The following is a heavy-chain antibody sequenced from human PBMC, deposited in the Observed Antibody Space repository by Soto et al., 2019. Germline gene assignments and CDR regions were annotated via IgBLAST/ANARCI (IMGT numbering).Heavy chain of an antibody. D-gene: IGHD2-21*01. J-gene: IGHJ5*02. CDR1: GAALNSGNYY. V-gene: IGHV4-31*03. Sequence: TPSLISSVSGAALNSGNYYWSWIRQVPGKGLEWIGHIYVTGAVDYNPSLRDRITISQDTSERQFSLNLRLVTAADTAVYYCARLRIATNNYKWFDPWRDVTLFTVS. CDR3: ARLRIATNNYKWFDP. CDR2: IYVTGAV.